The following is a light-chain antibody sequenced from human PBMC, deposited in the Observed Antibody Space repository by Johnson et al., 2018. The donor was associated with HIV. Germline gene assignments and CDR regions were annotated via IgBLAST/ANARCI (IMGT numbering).Light chain of an antibody. CDR3: GTWDSSLSAGV. V-gene: IGLV1-51*02. Sequence: QSILTQPPSVSAAPGQKVTISCSGSSSNIGNNYVAWYQQLPGTAPKLLIYENNKRPSGIPDRFSGSKPGTSATLGITALQTGDEADYYCGTWDSSLSAGVFGTGTKVTVL. CDR2: ENN. J-gene: IGLJ1*01. CDR1: SSNIGNNY.